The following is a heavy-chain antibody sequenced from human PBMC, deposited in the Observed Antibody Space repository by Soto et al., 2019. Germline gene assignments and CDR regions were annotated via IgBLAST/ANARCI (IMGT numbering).Heavy chain of an antibody. J-gene: IGHJ4*02. CDR1: GFTFSSYV. CDR2: IWYDGRNK. CDR3: ARDLCGGDCYGLDY. Sequence: GGSLRLSCAASGFTFSSYVIHWVRQAPGKGLEWVAVIWYDGRNKYYADSVKARFTISRDDSKSTLYLQMNSLRAEDTAVYYCARDLCGGDCYGLDYWGQGTLVTVSS. D-gene: IGHD2-21*02. V-gene: IGHV3-33*01.